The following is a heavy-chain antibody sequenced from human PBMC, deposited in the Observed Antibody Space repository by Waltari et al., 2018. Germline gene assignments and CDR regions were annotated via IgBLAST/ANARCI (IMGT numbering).Heavy chain of an antibody. D-gene: IGHD6-6*01. CDR1: DYSINSGYF. CDR2: ISHSGSP. Sequence: QVQLQESGPGLVRPSETLSLSCAVSDYSINSGYFWVWIRQPPGKGLEWIGTISHSGSPYYHPCFKSRVIMSVDTSKNQFSLKMTSVTAADTALYYCARQGTSSSFYFDFWGRGTLVIVSS. CDR3: ARQGTSSSFYFDF. J-gene: IGHJ4*02. V-gene: IGHV4-38-2*01.